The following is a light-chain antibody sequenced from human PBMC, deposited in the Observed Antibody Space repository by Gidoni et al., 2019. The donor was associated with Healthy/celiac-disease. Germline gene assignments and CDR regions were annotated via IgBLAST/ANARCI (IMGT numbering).Light chain of an antibody. J-gene: IGLJ2*01. CDR3: QVWDSSSDHPVV. V-gene: IGLV3-21*02. Sequence: SCVLPPPPSGSGAPGQTARITCGGNNIGSKSVHCYQQKPGQATVLVVYDDSDRPSGIPERFSGSNSGNTATRTISRVEAGDEADYYCQVWDSSSDHPVVFGGGTKLTVL. CDR1: NIGSKS. CDR2: DDS.